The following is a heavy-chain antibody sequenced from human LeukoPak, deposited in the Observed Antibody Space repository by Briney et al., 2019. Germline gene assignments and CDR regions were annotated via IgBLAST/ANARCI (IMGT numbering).Heavy chain of an antibody. V-gene: IGHV4-4*07. CDR1: GGSIGSYY. CDR3: ARDSDYYGSGSYDY. J-gene: IGHJ4*02. CDR2: IYTSGST. Sequence: SETLSLTCTVSGGSIGSYYWSWIRQPAGKGLEWIGRIYTSGSTNYNPSLKSRVTMSVDTSKNQFSLKLSSVTAADTAVYYCARDSDYYGSGSYDYWGQGTLVTVSS. D-gene: IGHD3-10*01.